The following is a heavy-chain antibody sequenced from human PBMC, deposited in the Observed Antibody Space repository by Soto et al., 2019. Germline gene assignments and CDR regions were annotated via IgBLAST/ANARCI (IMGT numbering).Heavy chain of an antibody. D-gene: IGHD1-26*01. J-gene: IGHJ5*02. CDR1: GGSFSGYY. Sequence: PSETLSLTCAVYGGSFSGYYWSWIRQPPGKGLEWIGEINHSGSTNYNPSLKSRVTISVDTSKNQFSLKLSSVTAADTAVYYCATRSGNTNWFYPWGQGTLVTVSS. CDR2: INHSGST. V-gene: IGHV4-34*01. CDR3: ATRSGNTNWFYP.